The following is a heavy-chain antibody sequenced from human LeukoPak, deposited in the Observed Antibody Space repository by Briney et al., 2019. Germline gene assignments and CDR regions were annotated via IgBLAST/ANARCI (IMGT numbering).Heavy chain of an antibody. D-gene: IGHD3-10*01. V-gene: IGHV3-21*01. CDR3: ARTPWFGELSGDY. J-gene: IGHJ4*02. Sequence: PGGSLRLSCAASGFTVSSNYMNWVRQAPGKGLEWVSSISDDSKYIYYADSVKGRFSISRDNAKRSLYLQMNSLRAEDTAVYYCARTPWFGELSGDYWGQGTLVTVSS. CDR2: ISDDSKYI. CDR1: GFTVSSNY.